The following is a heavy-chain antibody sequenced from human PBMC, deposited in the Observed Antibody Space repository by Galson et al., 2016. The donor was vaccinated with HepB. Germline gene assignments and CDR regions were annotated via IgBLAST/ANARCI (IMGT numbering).Heavy chain of an antibody. V-gene: IGHV2-5*02. CDR1: GLSLSSSGVA. Sequence: PALVKPTQTLTLTCTLSGLSLSSSGVAVGWIRQPPGKALEWLAVIYWDDDKRYSPSQKSRLTITKDTSKNQVVLRMIDMDPEDTGTYYCAHSRYSGSRHYFDYWGQGTLVSISS. D-gene: IGHD1-26*01. CDR3: AHSRYSGSRHYFDY. CDR2: IYWDDDK. J-gene: IGHJ4*02.